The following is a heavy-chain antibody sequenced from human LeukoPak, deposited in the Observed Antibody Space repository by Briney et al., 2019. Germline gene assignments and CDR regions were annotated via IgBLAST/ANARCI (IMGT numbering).Heavy chain of an antibody. CDR2: IYYSGST. CDR1: GGSISSGDYY. J-gene: IGHJ6*02. D-gene: IGHD2-15*01. Sequence: SETLSLTCTVSGGSISSGDYYWSWIRQPPGKGLEWSGYIYYSGSTYYNPSLKSRVTISVDTSKNQFSLKLSSVTAADTAVYYCARDRVVVAANGMDVWGQGTTVTVSS. CDR3: ARDRVVVAANGMDV. V-gene: IGHV4-30-4*01.